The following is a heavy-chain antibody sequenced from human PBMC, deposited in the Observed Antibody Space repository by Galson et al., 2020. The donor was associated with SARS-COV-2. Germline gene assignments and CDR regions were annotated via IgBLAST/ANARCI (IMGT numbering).Heavy chain of an antibody. CDR1: GGSISSGDYY. J-gene: IGHJ5*02. CDR3: ARTRAPLHWIDP. Sequence: ASETLSLTCTVSGGSISSGDYYWSWIRQPPGKGLEWTWYIYFSGSTYYNPSLKSRVTISVETSKNHFSLKLTSVTAADTAVYYCARTRAPLHWIDPWGQGTLVTVSS. V-gene: IGHV4-30-4*01. CDR2: IYFSGST.